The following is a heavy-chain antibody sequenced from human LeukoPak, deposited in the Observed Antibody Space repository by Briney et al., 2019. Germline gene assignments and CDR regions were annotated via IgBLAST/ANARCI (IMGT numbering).Heavy chain of an antibody. J-gene: IGHJ6*03. CDR2: IHYSGST. CDR1: GGSITNYY. Sequence: SETLSLTCTVSGGSITNYYWTWIRQPPGKRLEWIGYIHYSGSTNYNPSLKSRVTISVDTSKNQFSLKLSSVTAADTAVYYCARTNSAGDHYYYYYMDVWGKGTTVTVSS. CDR3: ARTNSAGDHYYYYYMDV. V-gene: IGHV4-59*01. D-gene: IGHD4-23*01.